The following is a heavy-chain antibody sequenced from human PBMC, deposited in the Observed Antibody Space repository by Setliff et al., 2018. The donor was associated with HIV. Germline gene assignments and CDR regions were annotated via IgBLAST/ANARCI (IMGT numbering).Heavy chain of an antibody. D-gene: IGHD2-2*01. CDR1: GFTFSDYY. Sequence: SLRLSCVASGFTFSDYYMIWIRQAPGQGLEWVSYISTSSATKYYADSVKGRFTISRDNAKNSLYLQMNSVRADDTAVYYCARAALRYCTSTSCPRVDAFDIWGQGTMVTVSS. V-gene: IGHV3-11*01. CDR2: ISTSSATK. J-gene: IGHJ3*02. CDR3: ARAALRYCTSTSCPRVDAFDI.